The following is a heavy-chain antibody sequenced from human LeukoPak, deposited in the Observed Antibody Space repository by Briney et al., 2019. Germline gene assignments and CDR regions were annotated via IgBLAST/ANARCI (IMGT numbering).Heavy chain of an antibody. CDR3: AKDFATYGSGSYYMTLDY. CDR2: IRYVGSNK. CDR1: GFTFSSYG. J-gene: IGHJ4*02. Sequence: PGGSLRLSCVAAGFTFSSYGMHSVRQAPRKGLEWVAFIRYVGSNKYYADSVKGRFTISRDNSKNTLYLQMNSLRAEDMAVYYCAKDFATYGSGSYYMTLDYWGQGTLVTVSS. V-gene: IGHV3-30*02. D-gene: IGHD3-10*01.